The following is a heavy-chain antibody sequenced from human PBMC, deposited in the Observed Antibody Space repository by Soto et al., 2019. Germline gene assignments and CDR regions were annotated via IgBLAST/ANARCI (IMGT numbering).Heavy chain of an antibody. D-gene: IGHD2-21*02. Sequence: QVQLVESGGGVVQPGRSLRLSCAASGFTFSSYGMHWVRQAPGKALEWVAVISYDGSNKYYADSVKGRFTISRDNSKNTLYLQMNSLRAEDTAVYYCAKGLQPYIVVVTADYWGQGTLVTVSS. CDR2: ISYDGSNK. J-gene: IGHJ4*02. V-gene: IGHV3-30*18. CDR3: AKGLQPYIVVVTADY. CDR1: GFTFSSYG.